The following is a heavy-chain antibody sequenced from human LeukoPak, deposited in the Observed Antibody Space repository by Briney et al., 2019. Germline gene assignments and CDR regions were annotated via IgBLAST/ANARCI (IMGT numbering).Heavy chain of an antibody. V-gene: IGHV1-18*04. CDR2: ISAYNGNT. CDR1: GYTFTSYG. D-gene: IGHD1-1*01. J-gene: IGHJ3*02. CDR3: ASFTTEKSGVAAFDI. Sequence: GASVKVSCKASGYTFTSYGISWVRQAPGQGLEWMGWISAYNGNTNYAQKLQGRVTMTADNSTSTPYMELRSLRSDDTAVYYCASFTTEKSGVAAFDIWGQGTMVTVSS.